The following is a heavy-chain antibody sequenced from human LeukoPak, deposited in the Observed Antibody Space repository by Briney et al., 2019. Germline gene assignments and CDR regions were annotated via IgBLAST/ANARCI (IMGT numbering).Heavy chain of an antibody. Sequence: GGSLRLSCAASGFTFSNYVMSWVRQAPGKGLEWVSSIIGSGSSTYYADSVKGRFAISRDNSKNTLYLQMNSLRAEDPAVYYCARHRQQGTFDYWGQGTLVTVSS. J-gene: IGHJ4*02. CDR2: IIGSGSST. CDR3: ARHRQQGTFDY. CDR1: GFTFSNYV. V-gene: IGHV3-23*01. D-gene: IGHD6-13*01.